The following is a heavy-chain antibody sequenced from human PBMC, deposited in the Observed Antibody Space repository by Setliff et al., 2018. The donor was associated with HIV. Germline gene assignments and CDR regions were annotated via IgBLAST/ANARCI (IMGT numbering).Heavy chain of an antibody. CDR2: IHTSGDT. CDR3: ARRESYYDILTGPAFDAFDI. Sequence: PSETLSLTCTVSGGSISSGSYYWSWIRQPAGKGLEWIGHIHTSGDTDYSPSLNSRVTISIDTSKKQFSLKLSSVTAADTAMYYCARRESYYDILTGPAFDAFDIWGQGTMVTVSS. J-gene: IGHJ3*02. CDR1: GGSISSGSYY. V-gene: IGHV4-61*09. D-gene: IGHD3-9*01.